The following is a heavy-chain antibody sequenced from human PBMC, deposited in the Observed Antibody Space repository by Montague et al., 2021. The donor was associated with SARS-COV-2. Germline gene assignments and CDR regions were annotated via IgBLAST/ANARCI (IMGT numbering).Heavy chain of an antibody. D-gene: IGHD3-3*01. J-gene: IGHJ3*02. CDR1: GGSISSSNW. Sequence: SETLSLTCAVSGGSISSSNWWSWVRQPPGKGLEWIGEIYHSGSTNYNPSLKSRVTISVDKSKNQFSLKLSSVTAADTAVYYCARGYRRITIFGVVIYDAFDIWGQGIMVTVSS. CDR2: IYHSGST. V-gene: IGHV4-4*02. CDR3: ARGYRRITIFGVVIYDAFDI.